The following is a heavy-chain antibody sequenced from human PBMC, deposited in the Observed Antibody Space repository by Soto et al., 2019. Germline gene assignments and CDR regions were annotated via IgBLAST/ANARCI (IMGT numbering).Heavy chain of an antibody. Sequence: PSETLSLTCTVSGGSISSGGYYWSWIRQHPGKGLEWIGYIYHSGSTYYNPSLKSRVTISVDRSKNQFSLKLSSVTAADTAVYYCARRRGFPYYYGMDVWGQGTTVTVSS. V-gene: IGHV4-30-2*01. CDR2: IYHSGST. CDR1: GGSISSGGYY. J-gene: IGHJ6*02. D-gene: IGHD5-12*01. CDR3: ARRRGFPYYYGMDV.